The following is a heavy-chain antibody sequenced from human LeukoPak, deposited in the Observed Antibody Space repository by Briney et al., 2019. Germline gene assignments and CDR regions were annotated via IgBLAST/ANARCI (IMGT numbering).Heavy chain of an antibody. CDR1: GYTFTDYY. CDR3: ARARGIAVAGSPFDP. J-gene: IGHJ5*02. CDR2: INPNSGGT. D-gene: IGHD6-19*01. Sequence: ASVTVSCKASGYTFTDYYIHWVRQAPGQGLEWMGWINPNSGGTNYAQKFQGRVTMTRDTSISTAYMELSRLRSDDTAVYYCARARGIAVAGSPFDPWGQGTLVTVSS. V-gene: IGHV1-2*02.